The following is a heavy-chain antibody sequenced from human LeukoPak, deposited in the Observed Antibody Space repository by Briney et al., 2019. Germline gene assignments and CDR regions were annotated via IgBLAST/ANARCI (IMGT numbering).Heavy chain of an antibody. Sequence: GGSLRLSCAASGFTFSSYWMSWVRQAPGKGLEWVANIKQDGSEKYYVDSVKGRFTISRDNAKNSLYLQMNSLRAEDTAVYYCPRDTYYDSSGYLDSWGQEPLVT. CDR3: PRDTYYDSSGYLDS. CDR1: GFTFSSYW. J-gene: IGHJ4*02. V-gene: IGHV3-7*01. CDR2: IKQDGSEK. D-gene: IGHD3-22*01.